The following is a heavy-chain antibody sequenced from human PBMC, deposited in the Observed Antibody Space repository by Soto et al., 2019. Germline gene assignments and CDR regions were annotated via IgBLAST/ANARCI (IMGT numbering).Heavy chain of an antibody. V-gene: IGHV2-5*01. J-gene: IGHJ4*02. CDR3: TLRQDSSRGPIY. Sequence: QITLKESGPTLVKPTEPLTLTCSVSGFSLSTSGRTLGWIRQPPGKAPEWLALGGQYSPSLQSRVTFTKDTSKTQVVLTLTDMDPADTATYYCTLRQDSSRGPIYWVQGILVTVSS. D-gene: IGHD6-13*01. CDR1: GFSLSTSGRT. CDR2: GG.